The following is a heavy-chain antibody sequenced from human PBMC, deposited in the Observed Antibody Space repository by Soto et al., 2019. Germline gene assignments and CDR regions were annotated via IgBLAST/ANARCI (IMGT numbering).Heavy chain of an antibody. CDR2: IYPGDSDT. V-gene: IGHV5-51*01. D-gene: IGHD2-15*01. J-gene: IGHJ6*03. CDR1: GYSFTSYW. CDR3: ARIEDSSTYYYYYYMDV. Sequence: GESLKISCKGSGYSFTSYWIGWVRQMPGKGLEWMGIIYPGDSDTRYSPSFQGQVTISADKSISTAYLQWSGLKASDTAMYYCARIEDSSTYYYYYYMDVWGKGTTVTVSS.